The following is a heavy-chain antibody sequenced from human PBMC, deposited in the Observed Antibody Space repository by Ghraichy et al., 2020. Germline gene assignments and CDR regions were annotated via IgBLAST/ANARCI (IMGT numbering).Heavy chain of an antibody. Sequence: ASVKVSCKVSGYTLTELSMHWVRQAPGKGLEWMGGFDPEDGETIYAQKFQGRVTMTEDTSTDTAYMELSSLRSEDTAVYYCATDAPHRLSIAAAGTVPLGYWGQGTLVTVSS. CDR2: FDPEDGET. V-gene: IGHV1-24*01. J-gene: IGHJ4*02. CDR3: ATDAPHRLSIAAAGTVPLGY. D-gene: IGHD6-13*01. CDR1: GYTLTELS.